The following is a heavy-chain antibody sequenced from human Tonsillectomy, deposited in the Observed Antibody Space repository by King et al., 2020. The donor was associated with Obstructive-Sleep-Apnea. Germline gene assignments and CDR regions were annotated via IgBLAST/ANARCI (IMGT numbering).Heavy chain of an antibody. CDR3: ARDQGGDDFPSYFDY. CDR1: GYSFTSHG. Sequence: QLVQSGGEVKKPGASVKVSCKAFGYSFTSHGINWVRQAPGQGLEWMGGISGYNGNRKDAHKFQGRVIMTTDTSTSTAYMELKSLRSDDTAVYYCARDQGGDDFPSYFDYWGQGTLVTVSS. V-gene: IGHV1-18*04. CDR2: ISGYNGNR. D-gene: IGHD2-21*02. J-gene: IGHJ4*02.